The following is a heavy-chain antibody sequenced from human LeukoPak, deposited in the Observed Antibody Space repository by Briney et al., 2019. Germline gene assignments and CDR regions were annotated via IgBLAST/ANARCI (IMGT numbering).Heavy chain of an antibody. V-gene: IGHV4-39*01. CDR3: ARLEQWLVSGFDY. CDR2: IYYSGST. Sequence: PSETLSLTCTVSGGSISSSSYYWGWIRQPPGKGLEWIGSIYYSGSTYYNPSLESRVTISVDTSKNQFSLKLSSVTAADTAVYYCARLEQWLVSGFDYWGQGTLVTVSS. D-gene: IGHD6-19*01. CDR1: GGSISSSSYY. J-gene: IGHJ4*02.